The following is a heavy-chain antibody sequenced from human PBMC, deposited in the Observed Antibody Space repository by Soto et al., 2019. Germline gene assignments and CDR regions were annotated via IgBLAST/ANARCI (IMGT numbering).Heavy chain of an antibody. J-gene: IGHJ6*02. CDR2: ISGSGGST. CDR3: AKDHGMDV. Sequence: GGSLRLSCVASGFTFSDYAMAWVRQSPGKGLEWVSSISGSGGSTCYADSVKGRSTISRDNSKNTVFLQMNSLRAEDTAVYYCAKDHGMDVWGQGATVTVSS. CDR1: GFTFSDYA. V-gene: IGHV3-23*01.